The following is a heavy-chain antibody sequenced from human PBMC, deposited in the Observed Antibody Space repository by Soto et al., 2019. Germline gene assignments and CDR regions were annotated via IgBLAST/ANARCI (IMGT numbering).Heavy chain of an antibody. CDR2: VSYNGNT. V-gene: IGHV4-59*07. CDR1: GGSITPYY. J-gene: IGHJ3*01. D-gene: IGHD2-15*01. Sequence: QVQLKESGPGLVKPADTLSLKCTVSGGSITPYYWSWIRQTPGGGLEWIGYVSYNGNTNYNPSLKSRVSISADTSKTEFSLKLTSLPAADAASYFCARQQYTVVTAFDVWGQGTMVAVSS. CDR3: ARQQYTVVTAFDV.